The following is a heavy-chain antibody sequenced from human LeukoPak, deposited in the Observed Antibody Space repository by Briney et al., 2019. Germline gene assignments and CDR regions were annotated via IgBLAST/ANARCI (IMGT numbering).Heavy chain of an antibody. CDR2: IIPIFGTT. CDR3: AAGDIVATPFDY. V-gene: IGHV1-69*13. J-gene: IGHJ4*02. CDR1: GGTFSSYA. D-gene: IGHD5-12*01. Sequence: SVTVSCKASGGTFSSYAISWVRQAPGQGLEWMGGIIPIFGTTNYAQKFQGRVTITADESTSTAYMELSSLRSEDTAVYYCAAGDIVATPFDYWGQGTLVTVSS.